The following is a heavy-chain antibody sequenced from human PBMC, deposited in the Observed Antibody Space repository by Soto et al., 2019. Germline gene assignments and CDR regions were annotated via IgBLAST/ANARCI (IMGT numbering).Heavy chain of an antibody. CDR3: AIDLGVRFLYYYYYMDV. J-gene: IGHJ6*03. V-gene: IGHV1-3*01. D-gene: IGHD3-16*01. Sequence: GASVKVSCKASGYTFTSYAMHWVRQAPGQRLEWMGWINAGNGNTKYSQKFQGRVTITRDTSASTAYMELSSLRSEDTAVYYCAIDLGVRFLYYYYYMDVWGKGTTVTVSS. CDR2: INAGNGNT. CDR1: GYTFTSYA.